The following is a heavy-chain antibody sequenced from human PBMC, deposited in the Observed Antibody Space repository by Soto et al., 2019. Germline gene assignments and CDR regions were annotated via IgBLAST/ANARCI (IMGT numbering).Heavy chain of an antibody. V-gene: IGHV3-21*01. J-gene: IGHJ4*02. CDR1: GFTFSSYS. CDR3: ARGDGSGDGH. CDR2: ISSSSSST. Sequence: GGSLRLSCAASGFTFSSYSMNWVRQAPGKGLEWVSSISSSSSSTYYADSVKGRYTISRDNAKNSLFLQMNSLRADDTALYYCARGDGSGDGHWGQGTLVTVSS. D-gene: IGHD3-10*01.